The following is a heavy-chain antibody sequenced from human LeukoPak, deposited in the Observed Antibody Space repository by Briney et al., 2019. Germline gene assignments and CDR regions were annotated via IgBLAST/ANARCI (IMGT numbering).Heavy chain of an antibody. CDR3: ARDWPSYYYDSSGYYYFDY. J-gene: IGHJ4*02. D-gene: IGHD3-22*01. CDR1: GYTFTSYG. V-gene: IGHV1-18*01. Sequence: ASVKVSCKASGYTFTSYGISWVRQAPGQGLEWTGWISAYNGNTNYAQKLQGRVTMTTDTSTSTAYMELRSLRSDDTAVYYCARDWPSYYYDSSGYYYFDYWGQGTLDTVSS. CDR2: ISAYNGNT.